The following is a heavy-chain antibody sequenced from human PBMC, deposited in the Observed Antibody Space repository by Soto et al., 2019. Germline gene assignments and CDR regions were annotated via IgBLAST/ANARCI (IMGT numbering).Heavy chain of an antibody. Sequence: EVQLVESGGGLVDPGGSLRLSCAASGFTFSSYTMNWVRQAPGKGLEWVSFISSGSDYIYYADSVKGRFTISRDDATNSLVLEMISLRAEDTAVYYCTREHVVSIFRRGQRGSVDYWSQGTLVTVSS. J-gene: IGHJ4*02. CDR1: GFTFSSYT. CDR2: ISSGSDYI. D-gene: IGHD3-10*01. V-gene: IGHV3-21*02. CDR3: TREHVVSIFRRGQRGSVDY.